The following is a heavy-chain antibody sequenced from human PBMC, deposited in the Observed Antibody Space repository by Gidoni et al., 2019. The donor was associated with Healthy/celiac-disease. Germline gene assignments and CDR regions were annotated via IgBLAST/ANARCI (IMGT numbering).Heavy chain of an antibody. J-gene: IGHJ4*02. CDR2: IYYSGST. CDR1: GGSLSSSSYY. D-gene: IGHD3-10*01. CDR3: ASGAGGAMVRGH. Sequence: QLQLQESGPGLVQPSETLSLTCTVSGGSLSSSSYYWGWIRQPPGKGLEWIGSIYYSGSTYYNPSLKSRVTISVDTSKNQCSLKLSSVTAADTAVYYCASGAGGAMVRGHWGQGTLVTVSS. V-gene: IGHV4-39*01.